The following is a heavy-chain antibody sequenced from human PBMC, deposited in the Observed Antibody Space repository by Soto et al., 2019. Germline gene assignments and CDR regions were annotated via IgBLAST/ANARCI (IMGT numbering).Heavy chain of an antibody. V-gene: IGHV5-10-1*01. CDR3: ARRCSSTSCSGRYYCMDV. CDR1: GYSFTSYW. Sequence: PGESLKISCKGSGYSFTSYWISWVRQMPGKGLEWMGRIDPSDSYTNYSPSFQGHVTISADKSISTAYLQWSSLKASDTAMYYCARRCSSTSCSGRYYCMDVWGQGTTLTVSS. CDR2: IDPSDSYT. D-gene: IGHD2-2*01. J-gene: IGHJ6*02.